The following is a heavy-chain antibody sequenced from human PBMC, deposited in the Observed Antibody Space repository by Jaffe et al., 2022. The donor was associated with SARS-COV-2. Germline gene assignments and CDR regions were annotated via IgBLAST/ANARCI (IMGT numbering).Heavy chain of an antibody. CDR3: ARGQMGHDCLDP. D-gene: IGHD2-21*02. Sequence: QLQLQESGPGLVRPSETLSLTCTVSGGSMITTTYWGGWIRQPPGKGLEWVAAINHVGGTFYTPSLKGRVTISADTSKNQVSLTLSTVTAADTAVYYCARGQMGHDCLDPWGPGTLVTVSS. V-gene: IGHV4-39*01. J-gene: IGHJ5*02. CDR2: INHVGGT. CDR1: GGSMITTTYW.